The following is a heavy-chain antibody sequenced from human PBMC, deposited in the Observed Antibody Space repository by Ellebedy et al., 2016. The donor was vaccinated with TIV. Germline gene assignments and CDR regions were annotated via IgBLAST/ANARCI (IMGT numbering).Heavy chain of an antibody. J-gene: IGHJ4*02. D-gene: IGHD3-22*01. CDR2: ISGSGGST. Sequence: PGGSLRLSCAASGFTFSSYAMSWVRQAPGKGLELVSSISGSGGSTYYADSVKGRFTISRDNSKNTLYLEMNSLRAEDTAVYYCAKDTFYDSSGYYGYWGQGTLVTVSS. V-gene: IGHV3-23*01. CDR1: GFTFSSYA. CDR3: AKDTFYDSSGYYGY.